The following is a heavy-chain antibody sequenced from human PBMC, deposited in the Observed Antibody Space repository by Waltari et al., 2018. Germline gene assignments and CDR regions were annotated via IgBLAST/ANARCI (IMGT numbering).Heavy chain of an antibody. CDR2: INPNSGGT. V-gene: IGHV1-2*02. CDR1: GYTFTGYY. J-gene: IGHJ5*02. CDR3: ARSIVVVPAAICRFDP. D-gene: IGHD2-2*01. Sequence: QVQLVQSGAEVKKPGASVKVSCKASGYTFTGYYMHWVRQAPGQGLEWMGWINPNSGGTNYAQKVQGRVTRTRDTSISTAYMELSRLRSDDTAVYYCARSIVVVPAAICRFDPWGQGTLVTVSS.